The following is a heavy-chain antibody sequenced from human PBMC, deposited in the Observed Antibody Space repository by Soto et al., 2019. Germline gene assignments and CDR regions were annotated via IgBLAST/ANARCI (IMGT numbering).Heavy chain of an antibody. Sequence: QVTLKESGPVLVKPTETLTLTCTVSGFSLSNARMGVSWIRQPPGKTLEWLAHIFSNDEKSYSTSLKSRLTTCKDTSKRQVVLTMTNMDPVDTATYYCARILSRSYGSGSYRYLGEYWGQGTLVTVAS. D-gene: IGHD3-10*01. CDR1: GFSLSNARMG. V-gene: IGHV2-26*01. CDR3: ARILSRSYGSGSYRYLGEY. J-gene: IGHJ4*02. CDR2: IFSNDEK.